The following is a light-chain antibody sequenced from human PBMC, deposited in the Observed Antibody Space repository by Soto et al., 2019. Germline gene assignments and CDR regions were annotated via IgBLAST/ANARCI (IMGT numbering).Light chain of an antibody. CDR3: QQYGSSPYT. V-gene: IGKV3-20*01. J-gene: IGKJ4*01. CDR1: QSVTSGY. Sequence: IVLTQSPGTLSLSPGERATLSCRASQSVTSGYLAWYQQIPGQVPRPLVYAASTRATGIPDRFSGGGSGTDFTLTIHRLEPEDFAVYYCQQYGSSPYTFGGGTKVQI. CDR2: AAS.